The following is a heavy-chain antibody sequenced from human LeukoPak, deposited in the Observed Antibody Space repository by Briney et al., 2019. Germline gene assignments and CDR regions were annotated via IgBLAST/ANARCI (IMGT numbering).Heavy chain of an antibody. CDR3: ARHPRLQSAIDY. V-gene: IGHV5-10-1*01. Sequence: GESLKISCKGPGYSFTSYWISWVRQMPGKGLEWMGRIDPSDSYTNYSPSFQGHVTISADKSISTAYLQWSSLKASDTAMYYCARHPRLQSAIDYWGQGTLVTVSS. J-gene: IGHJ4*02. CDR1: GYSFTSYW. D-gene: IGHD4-11*01. CDR2: IDPSDSYT.